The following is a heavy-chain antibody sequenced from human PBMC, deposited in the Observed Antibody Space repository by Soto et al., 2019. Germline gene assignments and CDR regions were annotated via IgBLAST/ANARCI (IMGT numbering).Heavy chain of an antibody. J-gene: IGHJ6*02. CDR1: GTPINSADFY. Sequence: QLRESGPGLVKPSQTLSLTCTVSGTPINSADFYWTWIRQPPGKGLEWIGYIYYRGTTFHNPSLRSRISMSVDTSKNPFSLRLNSVTAADTAVYYCARGYDFAGFSPYGLDVWGQGTTVTVSS. D-gene: IGHD3-3*01. CDR3: ARGYDFAGFSPYGLDV. V-gene: IGHV4-30-4*01. CDR2: IYYRGTT.